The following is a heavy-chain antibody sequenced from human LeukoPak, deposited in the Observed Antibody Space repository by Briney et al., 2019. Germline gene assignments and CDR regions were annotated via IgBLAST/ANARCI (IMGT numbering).Heavy chain of an antibody. Sequence: KPSQTPSLTCNVSGGSISNGDYYWSWIRQPPGKGLEWIGYIYYGGSAYYNPSLKSRVTISVDTSKNQFSLNLTSMTAADTAVYYCAREPGSSSWFDYWGQGTLVTVSS. D-gene: IGHD6-13*01. CDR1: GGSISNGDYY. CDR2: IYYGGSA. CDR3: AREPGSSSWFDY. V-gene: IGHV4-30-4*08. J-gene: IGHJ4*02.